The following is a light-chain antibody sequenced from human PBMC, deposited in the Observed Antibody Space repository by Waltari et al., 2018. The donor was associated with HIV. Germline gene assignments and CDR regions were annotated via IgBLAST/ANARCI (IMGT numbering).Light chain of an antibody. Sequence: DIQMTQSPSALSAFVGDRVTITCRASQSISSRLAWYQQKPGKAPKLLISQASSLERGVPSRFSGSGSVTQFTLTISSLQPDDFATYYCQQYIDYWTFVQGTKVEIK. V-gene: IGKV1-5*03. J-gene: IGKJ1*01. CDR2: QAS. CDR3: QQYIDYWT. CDR1: QSISSR.